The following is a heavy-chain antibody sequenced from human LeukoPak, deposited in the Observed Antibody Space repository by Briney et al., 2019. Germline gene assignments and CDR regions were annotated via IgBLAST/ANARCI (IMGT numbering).Heavy chain of an antibody. J-gene: IGHJ3*02. CDR2: ISYDGSNK. D-gene: IGHD1-26*01. V-gene: IGHV3-30-3*01. CDR1: GFTFSSYA. Sequence: PGGSLRLSCAASGFTFSSYAMHWVRQAPGKGLEWVAVISYDGSNKYHADSVKGRFTISRDNSKNTLYLQMNSLRAEDTAVYYCARPMGAPGAFDIWGQGTMVTVSS. CDR3: ARPMGAPGAFDI.